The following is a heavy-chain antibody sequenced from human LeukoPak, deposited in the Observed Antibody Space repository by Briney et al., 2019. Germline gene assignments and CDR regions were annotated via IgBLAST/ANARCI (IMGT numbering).Heavy chain of an antibody. D-gene: IGHD1-1*01. CDR2: ISHIGST. Sequence: NPSETLSLTCTVSGASISGHYLTWIRQPPGKGLEWIGYISHIGSTNYNPSLKSRVTISVDTSKNQFSLKLTSVTAADTAVYYCARDRISTNALDMWGQGTMVTVSS. J-gene: IGHJ3*02. CDR1: GASISGHY. V-gene: IGHV4-59*11. CDR3: ARDRISTNALDM.